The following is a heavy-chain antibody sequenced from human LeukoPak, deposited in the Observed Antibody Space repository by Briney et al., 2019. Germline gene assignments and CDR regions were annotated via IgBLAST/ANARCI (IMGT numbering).Heavy chain of an antibody. CDR1: VFSFSSYW. D-gene: IGHD6-19*01. CDR2: MRHDEREK. V-gene: IGHV3-7*01. Sequence: PGGSLRLSCAASVFSFSSYWMTWVRQAPGKGLEWVANMRHDEREKYYVDSVEGRFAVSRDNAKNSLYLQMNSLRAEDTAVYYCAREDRSLSVAGLDYWGEGTLVTVSS. J-gene: IGHJ4*02. CDR3: AREDRSLSVAGLDY.